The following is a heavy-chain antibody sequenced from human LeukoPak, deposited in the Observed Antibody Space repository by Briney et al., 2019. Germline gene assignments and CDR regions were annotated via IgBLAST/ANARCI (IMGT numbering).Heavy chain of an antibody. CDR3: AKEAVDDSSTWYPGWFDP. CDR1: GFTFDDYA. CDR2: VSANGNST. J-gene: IGHJ5*02. D-gene: IGHD6-13*01. V-gene: IGHV3-43*02. Sequence: PGGSLRLSCAASGFTFDDYAIHWVRQAPGKGLEWVSLVSANGNSTYYSDSVKGRFTISRDNSKNPLYLQMNSLRTEDTAFYYCAKEAVDDSSTWYPGWFDPWGQGTLVTVSS.